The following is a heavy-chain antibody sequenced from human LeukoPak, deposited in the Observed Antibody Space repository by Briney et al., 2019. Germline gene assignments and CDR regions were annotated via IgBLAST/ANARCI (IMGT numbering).Heavy chain of an antibody. CDR3: ARSPAMVNYFDL. CDR2: IYYSGST. CDR1: GGSISSGGYS. V-gene: IGHV4-31*03. J-gene: IGHJ2*01. Sequence: SETLSLTCTVSGGSISSGGYSWSWIRQHPGKGLEWIGYIYYSGSTYYNPSLKSRVTISVDTSKNQFSLKLSPVTAADTAVYYCARSPAMVNYFDLWGRGTLVTVSS. D-gene: IGHD5-18*01.